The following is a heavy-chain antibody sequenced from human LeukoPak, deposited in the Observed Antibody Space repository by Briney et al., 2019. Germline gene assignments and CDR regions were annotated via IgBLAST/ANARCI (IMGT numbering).Heavy chain of an antibody. V-gene: IGHV3-23*01. J-gene: IGHJ4*02. CDR3: AKCRGVSCYAPFDY. D-gene: IGHD2-15*01. Sequence: GGSLRLSCAASGFTFSSYAMSWVRQALGQGLEWVSAISGSGGSTYYADSVKGRFTISRDNSKNTLYLQMNSLRAEDTAVYYCAKCRGVSCYAPFDYWGQGTLVTVSS. CDR1: GFTFSSYA. CDR2: ISGSGGST.